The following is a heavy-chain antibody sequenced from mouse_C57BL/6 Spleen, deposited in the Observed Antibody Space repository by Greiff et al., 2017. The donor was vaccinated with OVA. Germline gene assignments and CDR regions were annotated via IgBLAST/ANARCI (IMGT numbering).Heavy chain of an antibody. J-gene: IGHJ2*01. Sequence: EVQVVESGPGLVKPSQSLSLTCSVTGYSITSGYYWNWIRQFPGNKLEWMGYISYDGSNNYNPSLKNRISITRDTSKNQFFLKLNAVTTEDTATYYCAREERYPYYFDYWGQGTTLTVSS. CDR3: AREERYPYYFDY. CDR1: GYSITSGYY. D-gene: IGHD1-1*01. CDR2: ISYDGSN. V-gene: IGHV3-6*01.